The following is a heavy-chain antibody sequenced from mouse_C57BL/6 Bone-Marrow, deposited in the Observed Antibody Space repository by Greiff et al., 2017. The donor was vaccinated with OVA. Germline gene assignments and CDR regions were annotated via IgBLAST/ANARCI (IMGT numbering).Heavy chain of an antibody. CDR1: GYTFTDYY. J-gene: IGHJ4*01. CDR3: ARGMRWLLRGAMDY. Sequence: EVQLQQSGPELVKPGASVKISCKASGYTFTDYYMNWVKQSHGKSLEWIGDINPNNGGTSYNQKFKGKATLTVAKSSSTAYTELRSLTSEDSAVYYCARGMRWLLRGAMDYWGQGTSVTVSS. CDR2: INPNNGGT. D-gene: IGHD2-3*01. V-gene: IGHV1-26*01.